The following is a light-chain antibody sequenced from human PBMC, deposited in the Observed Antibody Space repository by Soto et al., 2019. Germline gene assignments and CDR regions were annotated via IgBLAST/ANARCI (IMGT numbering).Light chain of an antibody. Sequence: EIVMTQSPSTLSVSPGGRATLSCRASQTISGTLAWYQQKPGQAPRLLIHGASTRAPGFPARFSGSGSGTDYTLTISSLQSEDFAVYYCQQYDNWPWRCGQGTKVDI. J-gene: IGKJ1*01. V-gene: IGKV3-15*01. CDR1: QTISGT. CDR2: GAS. CDR3: QQYDNWPWR.